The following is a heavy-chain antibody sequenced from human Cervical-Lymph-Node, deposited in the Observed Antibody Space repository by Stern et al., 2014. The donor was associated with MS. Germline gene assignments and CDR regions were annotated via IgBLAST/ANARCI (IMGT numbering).Heavy chain of an antibody. CDR1: GASFSDNY. J-gene: IGHJ3*01. V-gene: IGHV4-34*01. CDR3: ARERKVERSSRLLVSFDV. Sequence: HVQLQQWGAGLLRPSETLSLTCAVQGASFSDNYWSWIRQTPGKGLEWIGEINSSGGTHYNPSLMSRATLSVDPSRNQFSLKLSSLTAADTAMYYCARERKVERSSRLLVSFDVWGQGTLVTVSS. CDR2: INSSGGT. D-gene: IGHD1-1*01.